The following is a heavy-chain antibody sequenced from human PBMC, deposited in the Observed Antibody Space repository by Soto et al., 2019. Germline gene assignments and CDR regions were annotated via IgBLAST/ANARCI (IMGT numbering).Heavy chain of an antibody. V-gene: IGHV4-30-2*01. CDR2: IYHSGST. J-gene: IGHJ4*02. Sequence: SETLSLTCAVSGGSISSGGYSWSWIRQPPGKGLEWIGYIYHSGSTYHNPSLKSRVTISVDRSKNQFSLKLSSVTDADTAVYYCAAGGGLPRYYWGQGTLVTVS. D-gene: IGHD5-12*01. CDR1: GGSISSGGYS. CDR3: AAGGGLPRYY.